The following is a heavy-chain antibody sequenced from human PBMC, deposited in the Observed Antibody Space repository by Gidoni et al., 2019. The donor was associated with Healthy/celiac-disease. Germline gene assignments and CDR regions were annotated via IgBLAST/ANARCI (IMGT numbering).Heavy chain of an antibody. CDR2: ISSSGSTI. D-gene: IGHD6-13*01. V-gene: IGHV3-11*01. CDR3: ARETNSSSWDYYYYYGMDV. Sequence: QVQLVESGGGLVKPGGSLRLSCAASGFTFSDYYMSWIRQAPGKGLGWVSYISSSGSTIYYADSVKGRFTISRDNAKNSLYLQMNSLRAEDTAVYYCARETNSSSWDYYYYYGMDVWGQGTTVTVSS. CDR1: GFTFSDYY. J-gene: IGHJ6*02.